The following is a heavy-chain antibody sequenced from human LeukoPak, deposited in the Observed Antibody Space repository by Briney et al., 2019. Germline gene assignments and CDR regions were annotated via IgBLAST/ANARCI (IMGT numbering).Heavy chain of an antibody. CDR2: INWSGGSI. CDR1: GFTFNYYG. Sequence: GGSLRLSCAASGFTFNYYGMSWVRQAPGKGLEWVSGINWSGGSISYADSVKGRLTISRDSAKNSLYLQMNSLRDEDTALYYCARDGGYISFDYWGQGTLVTVSS. D-gene: IGHD5-12*01. J-gene: IGHJ4*02. V-gene: IGHV3-20*04. CDR3: ARDGGYISFDY.